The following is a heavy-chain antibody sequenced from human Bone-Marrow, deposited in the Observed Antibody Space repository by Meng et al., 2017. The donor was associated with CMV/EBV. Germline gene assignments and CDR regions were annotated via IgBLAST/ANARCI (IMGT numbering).Heavy chain of an antibody. V-gene: IGHV4-59*01. CDR2: IHSSGST. Sequence: GSLRLSCTVSGGSMSSYYWSWIRQPPGKGLEWIGYIHSSGSTNYNPSLKSRVTMSVDTSKNQFSLKLSSVTAADTAVYYCARDGYYGMDVWGQGTTVTVSS. J-gene: IGHJ6*02. CDR1: GGSMSSYY. CDR3: ARDGYYGMDV.